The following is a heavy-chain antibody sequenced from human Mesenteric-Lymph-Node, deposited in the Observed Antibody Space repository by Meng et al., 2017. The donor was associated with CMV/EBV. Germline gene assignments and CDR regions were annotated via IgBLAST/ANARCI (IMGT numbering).Heavy chain of an antibody. Sequence: GGSLRLSCAASGFTFSNYWMSWVRQAPGKGLEWVANIKGDGKEKYYVDSVKGRFTISRDNGKNSLYLQMNSLRVEDTAVYYCAREEWLEDYWGQGTLVTVSS. CDR1: GFTFSNYW. D-gene: IGHD3-3*01. J-gene: IGHJ4*02. CDR2: IKGDGKEK. CDR3: AREEWLEDY. V-gene: IGHV3-7*01.